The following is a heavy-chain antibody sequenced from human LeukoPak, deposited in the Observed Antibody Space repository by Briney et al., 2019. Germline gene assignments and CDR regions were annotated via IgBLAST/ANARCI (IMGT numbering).Heavy chain of an antibody. J-gene: IGHJ3*02. V-gene: IGHV1-69*05. Sequence: SVKVSCKASGGTFSSYAISWVRQAPGQGLEWMGGIIPIFGTANYAQKFQGRVTITTDESTSTAYMELSSLRSEDTAVYYCARGLDYYDSSGYENDAFDIWGQGTMVTVSS. CDR1: GGTFSSYA. CDR3: ARGLDYYDSSGYENDAFDI. D-gene: IGHD3-22*01. CDR2: IIPIFGTA.